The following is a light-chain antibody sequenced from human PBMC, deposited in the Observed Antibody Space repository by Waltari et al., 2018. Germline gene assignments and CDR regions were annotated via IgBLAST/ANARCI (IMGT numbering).Light chain of an antibody. CDR2: HAA. Sequence: EIVLTQSQGTLSLSPGERATLSCRASQSVSTYLAWYQQKPGQAPRLLIYHAATRATGIPDRFSCSGSGTDFSLTISRLEPEDFAVYHCQHYLRLPATFGQGTKVEIK. CDR3: QHYLRLPAT. J-gene: IGKJ1*01. CDR1: QSVSTY. V-gene: IGKV3-20*01.